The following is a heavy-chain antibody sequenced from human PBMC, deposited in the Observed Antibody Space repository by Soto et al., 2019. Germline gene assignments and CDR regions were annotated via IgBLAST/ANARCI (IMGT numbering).Heavy chain of an antibody. J-gene: IGHJ4*02. V-gene: IGHV4-39*01. CDR3: ARGPLNGVATIAAGDY. CDR2: IDFSGST. Sequence: QLQLQESGPGLVKPSETLSLTCTVSGGSISSSSHYWDWIRQPPGKGLEWIGSIDFSGSTYYNPSLKSRVTISEDTSKTQFSLKLSSVTAADTAVYYCARGPLNGVATIAAGDYWGQGTLVTVSS. D-gene: IGHD5-12*01. CDR1: GGSISSSSHY.